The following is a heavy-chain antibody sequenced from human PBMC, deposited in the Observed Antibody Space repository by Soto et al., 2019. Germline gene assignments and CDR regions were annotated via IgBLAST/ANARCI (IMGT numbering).Heavy chain of an antibody. CDR2: IIPIFGTT. V-gene: IGHV1-69*01. J-gene: IGHJ4*02. CDR3: ALGLRGYHMDA. CDR1: GDTFSNSA. Sequence: QVHLLQSGSEVKKPGSSVKVSCRASGDTFSNSAFSWVRQAPGQGLEWMGGIIPIFGTTSYAQKLQGRVILTADESTTTVYMELMSLRSEDTALYFCALGLRGYHMDAWGQGTQVTVSS. D-gene: IGHD2-15*01.